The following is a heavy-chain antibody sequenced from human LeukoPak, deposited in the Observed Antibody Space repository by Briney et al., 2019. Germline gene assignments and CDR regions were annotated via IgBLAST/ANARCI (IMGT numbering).Heavy chain of an antibody. CDR3: ASRLLSLGYCSGGSCYTPVDAFDI. V-gene: IGHV1-69*05. CDR2: IIPIFGTT. D-gene: IGHD2-15*01. J-gene: IGHJ3*02. Sequence: SVKVSCKASGGTFSSYAISWVRHAPGQALEWMVGIIPIFGTTNYAQKFQGRVTITTDESTSTAYMELSSLRNEDTAVYYCASRLLSLGYCSGGSCYTPVDAFDIWGQGTMVTVSS. CDR1: GGTFSSYA.